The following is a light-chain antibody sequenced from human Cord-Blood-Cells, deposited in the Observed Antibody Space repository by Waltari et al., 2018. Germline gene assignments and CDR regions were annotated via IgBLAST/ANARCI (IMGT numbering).Light chain of an antibody. Sequence: QSVLTQPPSVSGAPGQRVTISCTGSSSNIGAGYDVHWYQQLPGPAPKLLIYGNSKRPSGVPDRFSGSKSGTSASLAITGLQAEDEADYYCQSYDSSLSGVVFGGGTKLTVL. CDR1: SSNIGAGYD. CDR3: QSYDSSLSGVV. J-gene: IGLJ2*01. CDR2: GNS. V-gene: IGLV1-40*01.